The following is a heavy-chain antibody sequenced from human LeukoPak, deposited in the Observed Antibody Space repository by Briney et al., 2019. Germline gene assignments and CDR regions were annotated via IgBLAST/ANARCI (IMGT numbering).Heavy chain of an antibody. V-gene: IGHV3-48*01. CDR1: GFTFSSYE. CDR3: ARSMDTAFGSGAPWGMEVAAVSPLFDY. CDR2: ISSSSSTI. J-gene: IGHJ4*02. D-gene: IGHD2-15*01. Sequence: GGSLRLSCAASGFTFSSYEMNWVRQAPGKGLEWVSYISSSSSTIYYADSVKGRFTISRDNAKNSLYLQMNSLRAEDTAVYYCARSMDTAFGSGAPWGMEVAAVSPLFDYWGQGTLVTVSS.